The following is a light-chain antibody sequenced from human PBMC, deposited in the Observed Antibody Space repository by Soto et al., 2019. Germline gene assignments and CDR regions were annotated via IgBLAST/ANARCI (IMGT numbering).Light chain of an antibody. V-gene: IGKV1-33*01. J-gene: IGKJ4*01. CDR3: QQYDSLPPT. CDR2: DAF. Sequence: DIQMTQSPSSLSAFVGDSITITCQASQDINNYLNWYQHKPGKAPKLLIYDAFKSDTGAPSRFSGSGSGTDFTFTISSLQPEDIATYFCQQYDSLPPTFGGGTRVDI. CDR1: QDINNY.